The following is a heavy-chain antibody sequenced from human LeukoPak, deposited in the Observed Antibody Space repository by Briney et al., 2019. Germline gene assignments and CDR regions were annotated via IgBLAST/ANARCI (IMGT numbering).Heavy chain of an antibody. CDR3: AKSVGGTGDPVDY. D-gene: IGHD6-19*01. CDR1: GFTFSSYA. V-gene: IGHV3-23*01. Sequence: QPGGSLRLSCAASGFTFSSYAMYWVRQAPGKGLEWVSNISGRGGSTYYADSVKGRFTISRDNSKNTLYLQMNSLRAEDTAVYYCAKSVGGTGDPVDYWGQGTLVIVSA. CDR2: ISGRGGST. J-gene: IGHJ4*02.